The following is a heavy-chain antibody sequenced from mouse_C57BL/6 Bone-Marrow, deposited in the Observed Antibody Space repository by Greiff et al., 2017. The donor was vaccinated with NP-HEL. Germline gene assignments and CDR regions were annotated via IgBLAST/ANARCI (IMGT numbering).Heavy chain of an antibody. CDR1: GYTFTSYG. J-gene: IGHJ2*01. CDR2: IYPRSGNT. V-gene: IGHV1-81*01. Sequence: VQLQESGAELARPGASVKLSCKASGYTFTSYGISWVKQRTGQGLEWIGEIYPRSGNTYYNEKFKGKAKLTADKSSSPAYMELRSLTSEDSAVYFCARCHYSNYGRYFDYWGQGTTLTVSS. CDR3: ARCHYSNYGRYFDY. D-gene: IGHD2-5*01.